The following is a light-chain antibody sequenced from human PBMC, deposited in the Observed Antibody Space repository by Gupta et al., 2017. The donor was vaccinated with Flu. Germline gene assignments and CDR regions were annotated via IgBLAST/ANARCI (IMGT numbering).Light chain of an antibody. V-gene: IGLV2-11*01. CDR2: DVT. J-gene: IGLJ1*01. CDR1: SSDLGHYDS. Sequence: QSAPPQPRLVSGSPGKSVTLSCTGTSSDLGHYDSVSWYRQHPGKAPKLMIYDVTRRPSGVPDRFFGSKSGNTASLTISGLQADDEADYYCCSYAGDNTYVFGSGTKVTVL. CDR3: CSYAGDNTYV.